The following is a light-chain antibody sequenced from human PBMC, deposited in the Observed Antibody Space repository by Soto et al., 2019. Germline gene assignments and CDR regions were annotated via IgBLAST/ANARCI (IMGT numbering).Light chain of an antibody. Sequence: DIQMTQTPSSVSASVGDRVSITYLASQRISSWLAWYQQTPGKAPKLLIYSASSLHSGVPSRFSGSRSGTDFTLTISSLQPEDFATYYCQQANSFPLTFGHGTRLEI. CDR1: QRISSW. CDR2: SAS. CDR3: QQANSFPLT. V-gene: IGKV1-12*01. J-gene: IGKJ5*01.